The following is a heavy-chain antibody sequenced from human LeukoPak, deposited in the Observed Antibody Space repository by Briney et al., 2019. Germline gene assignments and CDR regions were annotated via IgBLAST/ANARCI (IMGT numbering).Heavy chain of an antibody. D-gene: IGHD3-22*01. CDR3: ASWYYYDSSGYSLGAFDI. Sequence: SETLSLTCAVYGGSFSGYYWSWIRQPPGKGLEWIGESNHSGSTYYNPSLKSRVTISVDTSKNQFSLKLSSVTAADTAVYYCASWYYYDSSGYSLGAFDIWGRGTMVTVSS. V-gene: IGHV4-34*01. J-gene: IGHJ3*02. CDR2: SNHSGST. CDR1: GGSFSGYY.